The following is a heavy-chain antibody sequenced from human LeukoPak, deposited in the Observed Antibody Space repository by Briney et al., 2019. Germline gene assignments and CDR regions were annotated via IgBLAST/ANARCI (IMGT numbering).Heavy chain of an antibody. V-gene: IGHV3-7*03. J-gene: IGHJ4*02. D-gene: IGHD2-8*01. CDR2: VNEPGNGK. CDR1: GFSFSRYL. Sequence: QTGGSLRLSCAASGFSFSRYLMSWVRQAPGKGLQWVGNVNEPGNGKQYVDSVKGRFTISRDNAKNSLYLEMNDLRAEDTAIYYCARESGVSRLFDFWGQGTLVTVSS. CDR3: ARESGVSRLFDF.